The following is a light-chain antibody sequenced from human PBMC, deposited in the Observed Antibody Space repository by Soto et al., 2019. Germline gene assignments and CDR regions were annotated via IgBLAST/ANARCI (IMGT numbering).Light chain of an antibody. J-gene: IGLJ1*01. CDR3: MSYAGGNRFV. CDR2: QVT. V-gene: IGLV2-8*01. Sequence: SLLTQPPPPSRAPGQSVTISCAGNINDVGGYNYVSWYQQHPGKVPQLMIYQVTKRPSGVPDRFSASKSDTTASLTISGLQAEDEGDYYCMSYAGGNRFVFGTGTKVTVL. CDR1: INDVGGYNY.